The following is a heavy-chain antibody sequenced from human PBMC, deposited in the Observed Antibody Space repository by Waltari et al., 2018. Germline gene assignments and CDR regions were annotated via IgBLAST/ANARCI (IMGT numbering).Heavy chain of an antibody. J-gene: IGHJ4*02. CDR2: VEFDGSDT. CDR1: GFTFSSHW. Sequence: EVQLVESGGGLVQPGGSLTLSCAASGFTFSSHWMHWVRQPPGKGLEWVSLVEFDGSDTPYADSVKGRFTISRDNTKNTVFLHMNSLRGEDTAVYYCARDGHGTVDFDYWGQGTLVTVSS. V-gene: IGHV3-74*01. CDR3: ARDGHGTVDFDY.